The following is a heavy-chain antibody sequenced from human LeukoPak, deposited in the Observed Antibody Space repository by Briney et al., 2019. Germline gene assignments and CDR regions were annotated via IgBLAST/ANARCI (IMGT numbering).Heavy chain of an antibody. V-gene: IGHV4-59*01. CDR3: ARQAYYGSGVGH. CDR1: GGSISSYY. Sequence: SETLSLTCTVSGGSISSYYWSWIRQPPGKGLEWIGYIYYSGSTNYNPSLKSRVTISVDTSKTQFSLKLSSVTAADTAVYYCARQAYYGSGVGHWGQGTLVTVSS. J-gene: IGHJ4*02. CDR2: IYYSGST. D-gene: IGHD3-10*01.